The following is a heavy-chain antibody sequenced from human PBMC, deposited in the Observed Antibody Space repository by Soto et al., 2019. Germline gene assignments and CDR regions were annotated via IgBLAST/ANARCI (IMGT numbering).Heavy chain of an antibody. D-gene: IGHD5-12*01. J-gene: IGHJ4*02. Sequence: EVQLVESGGGLDQPGGSLKLSCAASGFTFSGSAMHWVRQASGKGLEWVGRIRSKANSYATAYAASVKGRFTISRDDSKNTAYLQMNSLKTEDTAVYYCTTGGYDDTYYFDYWGQGTLVTVSS. CDR1: GFTFSGSA. V-gene: IGHV3-73*02. CDR2: IRSKANSYAT. CDR3: TTGGYDDTYYFDY.